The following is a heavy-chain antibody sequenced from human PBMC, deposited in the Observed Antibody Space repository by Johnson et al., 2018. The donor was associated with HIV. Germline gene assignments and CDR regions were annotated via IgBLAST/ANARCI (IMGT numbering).Heavy chain of an antibody. J-gene: IGHJ3*02. CDR3: ARERINDGFDI. CDR2: MWYDGSNK. V-gene: IGHV3-30*19. CDR1: GFIFSTYG. D-gene: IGHD2-15*01. Sequence: QVQLVESGGGVVRPGRSLRLSCAASGFIFSTYGMHWVRQAPGKGLEWVAVMWYDGSNKYYGDSVKGRFTLSRDNSKNTVYLQMNRLRAEDTAVYYCARERINDGFDIWGQGTMVTVSS.